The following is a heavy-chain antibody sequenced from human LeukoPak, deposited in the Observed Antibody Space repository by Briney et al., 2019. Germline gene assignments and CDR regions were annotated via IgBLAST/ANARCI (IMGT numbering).Heavy chain of an antibody. V-gene: IGHV3-48*04. CDR3: ARDRAPRQWLVPFDY. Sequence: HPGGSLRLSCAASGFTFSSYSMNWVRQAPGKGLEWVSYISSSSSTIYYADSVKGRFTISRDNAKNSLYLQMNSLRAEDTAVYYCARDRAPRQWLVPFDYWGQGTLVTVSS. D-gene: IGHD6-19*01. CDR2: ISSSSSTI. CDR1: GFTFSSYS. J-gene: IGHJ4*02.